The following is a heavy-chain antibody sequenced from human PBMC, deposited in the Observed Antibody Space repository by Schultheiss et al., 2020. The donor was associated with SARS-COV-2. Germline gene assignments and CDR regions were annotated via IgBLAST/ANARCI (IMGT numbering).Heavy chain of an antibody. CDR2: ISYDGSNK. Sequence: GESLKISCAASGFTFSSYGMHWVRQAPGKGLEWVAVISYDGSNKYYADSVKGRFTISRDNSKNTLYLQMNSLRAEDTAVYYCATSFEAAPPEAPDYWGQGTLVTVSS. D-gene: IGHD6-13*01. V-gene: IGHV3-30*03. J-gene: IGHJ4*02. CDR3: ATSFEAAPPEAPDY. CDR1: GFTFSSYG.